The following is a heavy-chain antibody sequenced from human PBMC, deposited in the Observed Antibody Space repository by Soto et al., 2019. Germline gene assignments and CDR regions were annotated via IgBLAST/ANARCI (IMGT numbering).Heavy chain of an antibody. Sequence: QVQLQESGPGLVKPSQTLSLTCTVSGGSISSGDYYWSWIRQPPGKGLEWIGFIYYSGSTYYNPSLKSRVTISVDPSKNQFSLKLSSVTAADTAVYYWARERADGGKIYWGQGTLVTVSS. D-gene: IGHD2-15*01. CDR2: IYYSGST. CDR3: ARERADGGKIY. J-gene: IGHJ4*02. CDR1: GGSISSGDYY. V-gene: IGHV4-30-4*01.